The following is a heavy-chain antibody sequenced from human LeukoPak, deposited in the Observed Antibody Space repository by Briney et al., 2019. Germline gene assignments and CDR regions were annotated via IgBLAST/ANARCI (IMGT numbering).Heavy chain of an antibody. CDR1: GFTFSGYS. D-gene: IGHD3-9*01. CDR3: ARGGDILTGLSDY. CDR2: ISSSSSYI. Sequence: GGSLRLSCAASGFTFSGYSMNWVRQAPGKGLEWVSSISSSSSYIYYADSVKGRFTISRDNAKNSLYLQMNSLRAEDTAVYYCARGGDILTGLSDYWGQGTLVTVSS. J-gene: IGHJ4*02. V-gene: IGHV3-21*01.